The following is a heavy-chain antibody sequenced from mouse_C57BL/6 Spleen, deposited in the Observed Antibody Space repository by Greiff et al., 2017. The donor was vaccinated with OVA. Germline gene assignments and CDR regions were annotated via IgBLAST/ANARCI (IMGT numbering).Heavy chain of an antibody. Sequence: VKLMESGPELVKPGASVKISCKASGYAFSSSWMNWVKQRPGKGLEWIGRIYPGDGDTNYNGKFKGKATLTADKSSSTAYMQLSSLTSEDSAVYFCAFYYYAFDYWGQGTTLTVSS. CDR2: IYPGDGDT. J-gene: IGHJ2*01. CDR1: GYAFSSSW. V-gene: IGHV1-82*01. CDR3: AFYYYAFDY. D-gene: IGHD1-1*01.